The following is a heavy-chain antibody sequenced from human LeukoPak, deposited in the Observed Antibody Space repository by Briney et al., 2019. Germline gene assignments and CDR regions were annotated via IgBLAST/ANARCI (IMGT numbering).Heavy chain of an antibody. J-gene: IGHJ4*02. CDR1: GFTVSSYA. CDR2: IGTAGDT. CDR3: ARGYYDSSGYFLPGEVTFDY. D-gene: IGHD3-22*01. Sequence: GGSLRLSCAASGFTVSSYAMHWVRQPIGKGLEWVSAIGTAGDTYYPGSVKGRFTISRENAKNSMYLQMNSLRAEDTAVYYCARGYYDSSGYFLPGEVTFDYWGQGTLVTVSS. V-gene: IGHV3-13*01.